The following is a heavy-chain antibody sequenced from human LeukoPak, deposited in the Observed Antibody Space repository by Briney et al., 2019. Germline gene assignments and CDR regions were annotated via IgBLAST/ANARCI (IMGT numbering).Heavy chain of an antibody. D-gene: IGHD2-15*01. CDR2: ISWNSGSI. J-gene: IGHJ4*02. Sequence: GRSLRLSCAASGFTFDDYAMHWVRQAPGKGLEWVSGISWNSGSIGYADSVKGRFTISRDNAKNSLYLQMNSLRAEDTALYYCAKDDGYCSGGSCYSIDYWGQGTLVTVSS. CDR1: GFTFDDYA. V-gene: IGHV3-9*01. CDR3: AKDDGYCSGGSCYSIDY.